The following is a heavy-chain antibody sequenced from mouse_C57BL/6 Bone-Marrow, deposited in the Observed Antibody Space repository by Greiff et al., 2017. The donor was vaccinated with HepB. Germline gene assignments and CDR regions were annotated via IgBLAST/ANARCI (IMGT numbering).Heavy chain of an antibody. CDR2: FYPGSGSI. CDR3: ARNDDQGVTETYCFDY. J-gene: IGHJ2*01. D-gene: IGHD2-13*01. V-gene: IGHV1-62-2*01. CDR1: GYTFTEYT. Sequence: QVKLQRSGAELVKPGASVKLSCKASGYTFTEYTIHWVKQRSGQGLEWIGWFYPGSGSIQYKEKFKDKATLTADKSTITVNMEISILKSVDSAVYVCARNDDQGVTETYCFDYYGQGTTLTVSS.